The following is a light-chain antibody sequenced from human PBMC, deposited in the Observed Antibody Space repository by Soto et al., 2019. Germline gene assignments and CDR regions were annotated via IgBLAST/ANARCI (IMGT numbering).Light chain of an antibody. CDR2: DVS. CDR3: SSYTGSDVVV. Sequence: QSALPQPASGSGCPGQWITVSCTGTSNDTGGYIYVSWYQQAPGKAPKLMIYDVSNRPSGVSNRFSGSKSGNTASLTISGLQPEDEGDYYCSSYTGSDVVVFGGGTKLTVL. V-gene: IGLV2-14*01. CDR1: SNDTGGYIY. J-gene: IGLJ2*01.